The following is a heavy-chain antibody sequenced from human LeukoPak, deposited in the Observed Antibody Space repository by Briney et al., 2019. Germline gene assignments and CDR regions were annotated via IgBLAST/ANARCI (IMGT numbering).Heavy chain of an antibody. V-gene: IGHV3-23*01. D-gene: IGHD6-19*01. CDR2: TSGSGGST. CDR3: AKVEVAGWFDP. CDR1: GFTFSSYA. Sequence: GGSLRLSCAASGFTFSSYAMSWVRQAPGKGLEWVSATSGSGGSTYYADSVRGRFTISRDNSKNTLYLQMNSLRAEDTAVYYCAKVEVAGWFDPWGQGTLVTVSS. J-gene: IGHJ5*02.